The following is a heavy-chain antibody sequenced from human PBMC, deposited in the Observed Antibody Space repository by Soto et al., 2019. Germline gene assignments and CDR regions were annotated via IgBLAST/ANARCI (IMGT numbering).Heavy chain of an antibody. CDR2: ISDSGGLT. Sequence: GGSLRLSCAASGFAFSSHPMSWVRQAPERGLEWVSGISDSGGLTYNADSVKGRFTISRDNSKNTLYLQMNSLRAEDTALYYCARRAFGSTRRCDSWGQGTMVTVSS. CDR3: ARRAFGSTRRCDS. V-gene: IGHV3-23*01. J-gene: IGHJ3*02. CDR1: GFAFSSHP. D-gene: IGHD6-13*01.